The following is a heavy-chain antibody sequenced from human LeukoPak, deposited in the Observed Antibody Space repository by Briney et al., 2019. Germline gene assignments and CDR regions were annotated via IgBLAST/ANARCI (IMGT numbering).Heavy chain of an antibody. CDR2: IYYSGST. J-gene: IGHJ4*02. V-gene: IGHV4-59*01. CDR3: ARVNTMVRGVTFDY. D-gene: IGHD3-10*01. CDR1: GGSISSYY. Sequence: SETLSLTCTVSGGSISSYYWSWIRQPPGKGLEWIGYIYYSGSTNYNPSLKSRVTISVDTSKNQFSLKLSSVTAADTAVYYCARVNTMVRGVTFDYWGQGTLVTVSS.